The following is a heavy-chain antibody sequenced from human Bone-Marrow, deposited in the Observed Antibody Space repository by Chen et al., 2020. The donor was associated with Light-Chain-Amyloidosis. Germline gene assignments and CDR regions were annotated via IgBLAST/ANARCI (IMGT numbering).Heavy chain of an antibody. CDR1: GYTFPNYW. J-gene: IGHJ4*02. V-gene: IGHV5-51*01. Sequence: EVQLEQSGPEVKKPGESLKISCKGSGYTFPNYWVGWVRQMPGKGLGWMGVIFPDGSGARYSPSFWGQVPISADKAITPAYLQWRGLKASDTAMYYCARRRDGYNFDYWGQGTLVTVSS. CDR3: ARRRDGYNFDY. CDR2: IFPDGSGA. D-gene: IGHD5-12*01.